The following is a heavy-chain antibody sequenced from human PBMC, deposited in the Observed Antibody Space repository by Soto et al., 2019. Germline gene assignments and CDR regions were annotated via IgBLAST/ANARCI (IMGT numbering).Heavy chain of an antibody. Sequence: QVQLVESGGGLVKPGGSLRLSCAASGFTFSDYYMSWIRQAPGKGLEWVSYISSSSSYTNYADSVKGRFTISRDNAKNSLYLQMNSLRAEDTAVYYCARVSNIVVVPAAMLGVDSDYWGQGTLVTVSS. V-gene: IGHV3-11*06. CDR2: ISSSSSYT. J-gene: IGHJ4*02. CDR3: ARVSNIVVVPAAMLGVDSDY. D-gene: IGHD2-2*01. CDR1: GFTFSDYY.